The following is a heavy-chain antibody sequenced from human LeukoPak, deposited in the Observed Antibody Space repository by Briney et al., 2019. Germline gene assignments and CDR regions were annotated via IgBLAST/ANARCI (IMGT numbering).Heavy chain of an antibody. CDR3: ARSIPYGTTWYGRSDY. D-gene: IGHD6-13*01. CDR1: GFPFSSYS. V-gene: IGHV3-7*03. Sequence: GGSLRLSCAASGFPFSSYSLTWVRQAPGKGLEWVANIKPDGTTKFYVDSVKGRFTISRDNALNSLYLQMNSLRAEDTAIYYCARSIPYGTTWYGRSDYWGQGTLVTVSS. J-gene: IGHJ4*02. CDR2: IKPDGTTK.